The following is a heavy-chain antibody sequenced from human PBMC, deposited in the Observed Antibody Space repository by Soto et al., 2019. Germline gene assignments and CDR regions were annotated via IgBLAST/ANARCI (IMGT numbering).Heavy chain of an antibody. Sequence: GGSLRLSCAASGFTFSSYAMSWVRQAPGKGLEWVSDISGSGGSTYYADSVKGRFTISRDNSKNTLYLQMNSLRAEDTAVYYCAKGLSGSSSSGFFDYWGQGTLVTVSS. V-gene: IGHV3-23*01. CDR2: ISGSGGST. J-gene: IGHJ4*02. CDR3: AKGLSGSSSSGFFDY. D-gene: IGHD6-6*01. CDR1: GFTFSSYA.